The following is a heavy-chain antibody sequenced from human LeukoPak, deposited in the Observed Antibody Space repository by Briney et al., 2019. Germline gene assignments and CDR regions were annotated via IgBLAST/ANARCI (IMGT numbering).Heavy chain of an antibody. D-gene: IGHD2-15*01. CDR1: GFTFGSYV. CDR3: ARYCGAASCYSGFDY. J-gene: IGHJ4*02. Sequence: PGGSLRLSCAASGFTFGSYVMSWGRQAPGKGPEWVSAISGDGGTYYADSVKGRFTISIDNSKNTLYLQMNSLGGEDTALYYCARYCGAASCYSGFDYWGQGTLVTVAS. CDR2: ISGDGGT. V-gene: IGHV3-23*01.